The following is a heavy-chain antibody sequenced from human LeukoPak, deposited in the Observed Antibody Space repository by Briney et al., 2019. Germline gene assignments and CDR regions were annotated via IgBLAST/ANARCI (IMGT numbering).Heavy chain of an antibody. CDR3: ARDRWQFDY. J-gene: IGHJ4*02. CDR1: GFTFSTYS. Sequence: GGSLRLSCATSGFTFSTYSMNWVRQAQGKGLEWVANIKQDGSEKYYVDSVKGRFTISRDNAKNSLYLQMNSLRAEDTAVYYCARDRWQFDYWGQGTLVTVSS. CDR2: IKQDGSEK. D-gene: IGHD5-24*01. V-gene: IGHV3-7*01.